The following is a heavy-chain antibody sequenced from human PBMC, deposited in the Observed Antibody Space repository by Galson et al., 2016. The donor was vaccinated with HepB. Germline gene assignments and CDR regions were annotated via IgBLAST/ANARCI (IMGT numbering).Heavy chain of an antibody. D-gene: IGHD1-26*01. J-gene: IGHJ3*02. Sequence: SVKVSCKASGYTFTGYCVHWVRQAPGQGLEWMGWINPSSGGTKYAQKFQGWVTMTRDTSISTSYMELSRLTSDETAVYYCARGRLWEPNVLDIWGQGTMVTVSS. V-gene: IGHV1-2*04. CDR2: INPSSGGT. CDR1: GYTFTGYC. CDR3: ARGRLWEPNVLDI.